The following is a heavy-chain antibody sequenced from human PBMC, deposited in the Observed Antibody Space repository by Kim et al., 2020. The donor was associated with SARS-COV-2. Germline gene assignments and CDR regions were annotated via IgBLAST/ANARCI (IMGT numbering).Heavy chain of an antibody. J-gene: IGHJ6*02. Sequence: GGSLRLSCAASGFTFSSYGMHWVRQAPGKGLEWVAVISYDGSNKYYADSVKGRFTISRDNSKNTLYLQMNSLRAEDTAVYYCANGPRYSSSWSHGSSHYGMDVWGQGTTVTVSS. CDR1: GFTFSSYG. V-gene: IGHV3-30*18. CDR2: ISYDGSNK. CDR3: ANGPRYSSSWSHGSSHYGMDV. D-gene: IGHD6-13*01.